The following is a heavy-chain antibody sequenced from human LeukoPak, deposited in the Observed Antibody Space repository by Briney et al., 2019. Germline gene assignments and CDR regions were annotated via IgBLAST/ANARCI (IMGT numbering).Heavy chain of an antibody. D-gene: IGHD1-26*01. CDR3: ARGEWELLYYFDY. J-gene: IGHJ4*02. Sequence: GGSLRLSCAASGFTFSSYGMHWVRQAPGKGLEWVSYISSSSSTIYYADSVKGRFTISRDNAKNSLYLQMNSLRAEDTAVYYCARGEWELLYYFDYWGQGTLVTVSS. CDR1: GFTFSSYG. V-gene: IGHV3-48*01. CDR2: ISSSSSTI.